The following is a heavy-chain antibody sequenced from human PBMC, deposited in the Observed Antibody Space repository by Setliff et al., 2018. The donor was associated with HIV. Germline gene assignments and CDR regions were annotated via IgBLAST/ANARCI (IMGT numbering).Heavy chain of an antibody. CDR1: GYTFTDHY. J-gene: IGHJ4*02. Sequence: VASVKVSCKTSGYTFTDHYINWLQQAPGKGFQWMGRVSPKYGATNYAEKFQGKVTITADASKDTVYIELRSLRYEDTAQYYCVVGAFSWGKYYWGQGTQVTVSS. CDR3: VVGAFSWGKYY. D-gene: IGHD3-16*01. CDR2: VSPKYGAT. V-gene: IGHV1-69-2*01.